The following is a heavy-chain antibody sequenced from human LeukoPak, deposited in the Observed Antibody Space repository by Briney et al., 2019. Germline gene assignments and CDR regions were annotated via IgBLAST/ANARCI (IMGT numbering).Heavy chain of an antibody. Sequence: GGSLRLSCAASGFTFSSYSMNWVRQAPGKGLEWVSYISSSSSTIYYADSVKGRFTISRDNAKNSLYLQMYSLRAEDTAVYYCIVLAVTATLGFDYWGQGTLVTVSS. V-gene: IGHV3-48*01. D-gene: IGHD6-19*01. CDR1: GFTFSSYS. J-gene: IGHJ4*02. CDR2: ISSSSSTI. CDR3: IVLAVTATLGFDY.